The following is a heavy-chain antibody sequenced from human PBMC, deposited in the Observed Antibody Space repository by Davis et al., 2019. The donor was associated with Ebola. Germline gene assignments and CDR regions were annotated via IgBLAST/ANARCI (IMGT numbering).Heavy chain of an antibody. CDR3: ARLLGYCSGGSCHFDY. J-gene: IGHJ4*02. D-gene: IGHD2-15*01. V-gene: IGHV4-34*01. CDR1: GGSFSGYY. Sequence: MPGGSLRLSCAVYGGSFSGYYWSWIRQPPGTGLEWIGEINHSGSTNYNPSLKSRVTISVDTSKNQFSLRLSSVTAADTAVYYCARLLGYCSGGSCHFDYWGQGTLVTVSS. CDR2: INHSGST.